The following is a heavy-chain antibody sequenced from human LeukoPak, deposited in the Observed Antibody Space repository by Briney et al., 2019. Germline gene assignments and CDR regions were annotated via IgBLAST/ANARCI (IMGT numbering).Heavy chain of an antibody. CDR1: GYSFTSYW. D-gene: IGHD6-6*01. Sequence: GESLKISCKGSGYSFTSYWIGWVRQMPGKGLEWMGSIYPGDSDTRYSPSFQGQVTISAAKSISTAYLQWSSLKASDTAMYYCARHIRYSSSPLYYYYYYMDVWGKGTTVTVSS. CDR2: IYPGDSDT. V-gene: IGHV5-51*01. CDR3: ARHIRYSSSPLYYYYYYMDV. J-gene: IGHJ6*03.